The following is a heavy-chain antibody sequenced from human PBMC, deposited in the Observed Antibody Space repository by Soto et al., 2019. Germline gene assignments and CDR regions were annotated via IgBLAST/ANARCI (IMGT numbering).Heavy chain of an antibody. J-gene: IGHJ6*02. CDR2: IKSKTDGGTT. D-gene: IGHD3-22*01. CDR3: VLMIVVVNYYGMDV. Sequence: GGSLRLSCAASGFTFSNAWMNWVRQAPGKGLEWVGRIKSKTDGGTTDYAAPVKGRFTISRDDSKNTLYLQMNSLKTEDTAVYYCVLMIVVVNYYGMDVWGQGTTVTVSS. V-gene: IGHV3-15*07. CDR1: GFTFSNAW.